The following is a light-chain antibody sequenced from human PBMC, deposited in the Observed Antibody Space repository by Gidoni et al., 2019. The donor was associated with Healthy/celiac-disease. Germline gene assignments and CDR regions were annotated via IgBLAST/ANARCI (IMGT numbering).Light chain of an antibody. CDR3: QQSYSTFWT. J-gene: IGKJ1*01. CDR1: QSITSY. V-gene: IGKV1-39*01. CDR2: AAS. Sequence: DIQMTQSPSSLSASVGDRVTITCRASQSITSYLNWYQQKPGKAPKLLIYAASSLQSGVPSRFSGSGSGTDFTLTISSLQLEDFATYYCQQSYSTFWTFXQXTKVEIK.